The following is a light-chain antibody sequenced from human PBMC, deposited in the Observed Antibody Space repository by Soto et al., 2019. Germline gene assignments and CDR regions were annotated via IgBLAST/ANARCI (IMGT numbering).Light chain of an antibody. Sequence: DIQMTQSPSSLSASVGDRVTITCRASQSITSNLNWYQQKPGKAPKLLIYGASSLQSGVPSRFSGSGSGTDFTLTISSLQPEDVATYYCQQSYSTPPTFGQGTKVEIK. CDR2: GAS. CDR1: QSITSN. V-gene: IGKV1-39*01. J-gene: IGKJ1*01. CDR3: QQSYSTPPT.